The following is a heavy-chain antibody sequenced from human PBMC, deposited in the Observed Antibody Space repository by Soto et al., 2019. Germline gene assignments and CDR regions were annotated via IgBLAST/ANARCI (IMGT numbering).Heavy chain of an antibody. CDR1: GGSISSYY. V-gene: IGHV4-59*01. CDR3: ARLVVVPHCSGGSCYSSYYGMDV. CDR2: IYYSGST. J-gene: IGHJ6*02. D-gene: IGHD2-15*01. Sequence: QVQLQESGPGLVKPSETLSLTCTVSGGSISSYYWSWIRQPPGKGLEWIVYIYYSGSTNYTPSLKSRVPISVDTSKNQFSLKLSSVTAADTAVYYCARLVVVPHCSGGSCYSSYYGMDVWGQGTTVTVSS.